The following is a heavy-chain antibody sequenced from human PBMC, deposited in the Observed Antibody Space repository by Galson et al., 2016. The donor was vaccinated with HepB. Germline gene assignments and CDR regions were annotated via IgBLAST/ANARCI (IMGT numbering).Heavy chain of an antibody. CDR2: DSMDGRRK. CDR3: AKRHEFCPPVGCSVDY. V-gene: IGHV3-30*18. J-gene: IGHJ4*02. Sequence: SLRLSCAGSGFLLRGYGMHWVRQAPGKGLEWVAADSMDGRRKFYSDSVRGRFSISGDNSNNMLFLQMDSLRPDDTAVYYCAKRHEFCPPVGCSVDYWGQGTLVSVSS. CDR1: GFLLRGYG. D-gene: IGHD3-10*02.